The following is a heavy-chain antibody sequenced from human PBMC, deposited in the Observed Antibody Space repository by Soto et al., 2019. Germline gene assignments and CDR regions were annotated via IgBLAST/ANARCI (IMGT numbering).Heavy chain of an antibody. J-gene: IGHJ4*02. CDR2: ISSSSTI. V-gene: IGHV3-48*01. D-gene: IGHD6-19*01. Sequence: PGGSQRLSCAASGFTFSSYAMNWVRQATEKGLEWVSSISSSSTIYYADSVKGRFTISRDNVQNSLYLQMHSLRAEDTAVYYCARERGSGWTFDYWGQGTLVTVSS. CDR3: ARERGSGWTFDY. CDR1: GFTFSSYA.